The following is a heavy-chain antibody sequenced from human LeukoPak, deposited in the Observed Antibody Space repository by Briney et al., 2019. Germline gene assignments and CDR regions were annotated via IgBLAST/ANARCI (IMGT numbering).Heavy chain of an antibody. CDR1: GGSISSSSYY. CDR2: IYYSGST. CDR3: ARQLVYYDFWSGYEDY. V-gene: IGHV4-39*01. J-gene: IGHJ4*02. D-gene: IGHD3-3*01. Sequence: SETLSLTCTFSGGSISSSSYYWGWIRQPPGKGLEWIGSIYYSGSTYYNPSLKSRVTISVDTSKNQFSLKLSSVTAADTAVYYCARQLVYYDFWSGYEDYWGQGTLVTVSS.